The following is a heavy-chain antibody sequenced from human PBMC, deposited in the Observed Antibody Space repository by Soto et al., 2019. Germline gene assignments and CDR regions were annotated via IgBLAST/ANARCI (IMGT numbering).Heavy chain of an antibody. CDR1: GFSLSTNGLA. D-gene: IGHD3-22*01. V-gene: IGHV2-5*02. Sequence: PTLVNPTQTLTLTRSFSGFSLSTNGLAVGWLRQPPAKALEWLALIYWVDDKRYNPSLKSRLAINKDTSKNQVVPTMTNMDTVDTGTYYSARRLVDDRLGNHLIPWGQGILVTLSS. J-gene: IGHJ5*02. CDR3: ARRLVDDRLGNHLIP. CDR2: IYWVDDK.